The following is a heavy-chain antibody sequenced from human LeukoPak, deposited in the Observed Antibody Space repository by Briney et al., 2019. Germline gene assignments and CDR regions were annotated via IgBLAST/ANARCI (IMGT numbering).Heavy chain of an antibody. CDR3: AGEGGSTSCCQYYYYYYMDV. CDR1: GFTVSSNS. J-gene: IGHJ6*03. Sequence: PGGSLRLSCTVSGFTVSSNSMSWVRQAPGKGLEWVSFIYSDNTHYSDSVKGRFTISRDNSKNTLYLQMNSLRAEDTAVYYCAGEGGSTSCCQYYYYYYMDVWGKGTTVTVSS. CDR2: IYSDNT. V-gene: IGHV3-53*01. D-gene: IGHD2-2*01.